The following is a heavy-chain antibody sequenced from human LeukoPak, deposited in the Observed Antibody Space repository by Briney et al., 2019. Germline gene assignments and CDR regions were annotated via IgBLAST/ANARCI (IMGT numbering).Heavy chain of an antibody. CDR3: ARSEGDLSLGFDY. J-gene: IGHJ4*02. Sequence: GGSLRLSCAASGFTFSTYNMNWVRQAPGQGLEWVSYICSSSRTIYYADSVKRRFTISRDNAKNSLYLQMNSLRDEDTAVYYCARSEGDLSLGFDYWGQGTLVTVSS. V-gene: IGHV3-48*02. D-gene: IGHD3-16*02. CDR2: ICSSSRTI. CDR1: GFTFSTYN.